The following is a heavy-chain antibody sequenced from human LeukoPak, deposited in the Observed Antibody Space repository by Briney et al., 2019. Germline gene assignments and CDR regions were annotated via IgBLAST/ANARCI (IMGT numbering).Heavy chain of an antibody. CDR3: AKDLYSSSWYGNYYYYGMDV. D-gene: IGHD6-13*01. Sequence: GGSLRLSCAASGFTFSSYWMTWVRQAPGKGLEWVANIMQDGSEKYYVDSVKGRFTISRDNSKNSLYLQMNSLRTEDTALYYCAKDLYSSSWYGNYYYYGMDVWGQGTTVTVSS. CDR1: GFTFSSYW. V-gene: IGHV3-7*03. CDR2: IMQDGSEK. J-gene: IGHJ6*02.